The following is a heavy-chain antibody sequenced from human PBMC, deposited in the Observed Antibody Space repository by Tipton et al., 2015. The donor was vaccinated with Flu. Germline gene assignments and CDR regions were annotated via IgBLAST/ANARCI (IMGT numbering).Heavy chain of an antibody. D-gene: IGHD3-16*01. J-gene: IGHJ4*02. CDR2: IGTAHDT. V-gene: IGHV3-13*01. Sequence: QLVQSGGGLVQPGESLRLSCAASGFTFVSYDIHWVRQVPGKGLEWVSSIGTAHDTYYPDSVKGRFTISRENDKNSVYLQMNNLRAVDTSVYYCARGAVSAAPFVDHWGQGTLVSVSS. CDR3: ARGAVSAAPFVDH. CDR1: GFTFVSYD.